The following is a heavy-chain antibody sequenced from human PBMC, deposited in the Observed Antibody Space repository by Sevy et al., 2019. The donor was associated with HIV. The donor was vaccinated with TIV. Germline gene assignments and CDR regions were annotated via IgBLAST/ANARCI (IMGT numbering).Heavy chain of an antibody. CDR2: IYHSGST. Sequence: SETLSLTCTVSGYSISSGYYWGWIRQPPGKGLEWIGSIYHSGSTYYNPSLKSRVTISVDTSKNQFSLKLSSVTAADTAVYYCARGPRPRGWSDAFDIWGQGTMVTASS. V-gene: IGHV4-38-2*02. CDR3: ARGPRPRGWSDAFDI. D-gene: IGHD2-15*01. CDR1: GYSISSGYY. J-gene: IGHJ3*02.